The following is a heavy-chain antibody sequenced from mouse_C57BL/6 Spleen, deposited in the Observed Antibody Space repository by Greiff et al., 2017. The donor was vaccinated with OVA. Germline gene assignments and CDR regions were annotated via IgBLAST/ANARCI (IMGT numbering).Heavy chain of an antibody. CDR1: GYTFTDYY. J-gene: IGHJ2*01. CDR3: ARWYYDYDVGY. V-gene: IGHV1-19*01. Sequence: EVQLQQSGPVLVKPGASVKMSCKASGYTFTDYYMNWVKQSHGKSLEWIGVINPYNGGTSYNQKFKGKATLTVDKSSSTAYMELNSLTSEDSAVYYCARWYYDYDVGYWGQGTTLTVSS. D-gene: IGHD2-4*01. CDR2: INPYNGGT.